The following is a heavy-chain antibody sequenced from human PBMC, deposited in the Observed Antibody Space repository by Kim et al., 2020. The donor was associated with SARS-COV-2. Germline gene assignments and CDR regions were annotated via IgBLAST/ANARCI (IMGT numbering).Heavy chain of an antibody. V-gene: IGHV5-10-1*01. J-gene: IGHJ4*02. Sequence: GESLKISCKGSGYSFTSYWISWVRQMPGKGLEWMGRIDPSDSYTNYSPSFQGHVTISADKSISTAYLQWSSLKASDTAMYYCARLPRRDSSGYYGSGGYWGQGTLVTVSS. D-gene: IGHD3-22*01. CDR2: IDPSDSYT. CDR3: ARLPRRDSSGYYGSGGY. CDR1: GYSFTSYW.